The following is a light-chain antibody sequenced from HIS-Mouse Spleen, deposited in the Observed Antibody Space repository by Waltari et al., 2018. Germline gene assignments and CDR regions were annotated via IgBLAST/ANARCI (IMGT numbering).Light chain of an antibody. J-gene: IGLJ1*01. CDR3: CSYAGSSTYV. CDR1: SSDVGSYNL. Sequence: QSALTQPASVSGSPGQSITISCTGTSSDVGSYNLVSWYQQHPGKAPKLMIYEGSKRPSWLSNRFSGSKSGNTASLTISGLQAEDEADYYCCSYAGSSTYVFGTGTKVTVL. CDR2: EGS. V-gene: IGLV2-23*01.